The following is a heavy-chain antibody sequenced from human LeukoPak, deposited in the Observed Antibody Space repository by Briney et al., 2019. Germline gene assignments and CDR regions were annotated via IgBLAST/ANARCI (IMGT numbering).Heavy chain of an antibody. CDR2: FDSSGSYI. CDR1: GYSFSKYW. J-gene: IGHJ4*02. D-gene: IGHD3-3*01. Sequence: GESLTISCKASGYSFSKYWISWVRQMPGKGLEWMGRFDSSGSYINYSRSFQGHVTISVDKSCSTAHLQWGSLKASDITMYYCARHPGEEIFKMLHIDYWGQGILVTVSS. V-gene: IGHV5-10-1*01. CDR3: ARHPGEEIFKMLHIDY.